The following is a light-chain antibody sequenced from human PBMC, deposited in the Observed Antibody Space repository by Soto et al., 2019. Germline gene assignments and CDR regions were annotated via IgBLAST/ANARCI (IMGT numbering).Light chain of an antibody. V-gene: IGLV1-40*01. CDR1: SSNIGAGYD. CDR2: GNS. CDR3: QSYDSSLSGYVV. J-gene: IGLJ2*01. Sequence: QSVLTQPPSVSGAPGQRVTISCTESSSNIGAGYDVHWYQQLPGTAPNLLIYGNSNRPSGVPDRFSGSKSGTSASLAITGLQAEDEADYYCQSYDSSLSGYVVFGGGTKVTVL.